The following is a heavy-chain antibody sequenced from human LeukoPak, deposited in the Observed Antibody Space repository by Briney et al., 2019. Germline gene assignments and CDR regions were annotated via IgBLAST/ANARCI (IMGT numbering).Heavy chain of an antibody. D-gene: IGHD2-15*01. CDR2: IRYDSSNK. CDR1: GFTFSSFG. V-gene: IGHV3-30*02. Sequence: GGSLRLSCAASGFTFSSFGMHWVRQAPGKGLEWVAFIRYDSSNKYYTDSVKGRFTISRDNPKNTLYLQMNSLRAEDTAVYYCARDLGLGYWDPWGQGTLVTVSS. J-gene: IGHJ5*02. CDR3: ARDLGLGYWDP.